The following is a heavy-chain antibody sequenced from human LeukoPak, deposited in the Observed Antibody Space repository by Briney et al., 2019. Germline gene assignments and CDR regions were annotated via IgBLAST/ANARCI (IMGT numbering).Heavy chain of an antibody. D-gene: IGHD2-15*01. Sequence: PSETLSLTCAVYGGSFSGYYWSWIRQPPGKGLEWIGEINHSGGTNYNPSLKSRVSIYVDKSKNQFSLKLSSVTAADTAVYYCASGYSAEYFQHWGQGTLVTVSS. CDR1: GGSFSGYY. J-gene: IGHJ1*01. V-gene: IGHV4-34*01. CDR2: INHSGGT. CDR3: ASGYSAEYFQH.